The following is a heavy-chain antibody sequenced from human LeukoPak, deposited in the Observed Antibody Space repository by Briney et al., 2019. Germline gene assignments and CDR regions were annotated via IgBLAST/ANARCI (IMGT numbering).Heavy chain of an antibody. J-gene: IGHJ4*02. CDR3: TRAGRYCSGGSCYSFY. Sequence: GRSLRLSCTASGFTLGDYAMSWFRQAPGEGLEWVGFIRSKAHGGTTEYAASVKGRFTISRDDSKSIAYLQMDSLKTEDTAVYYCTRAGRYCSGGSCYSFYWGQGTLVTVSS. CDR1: GFTLGDYA. V-gene: IGHV3-49*03. D-gene: IGHD2-15*01. CDR2: IRSKAHGGTT.